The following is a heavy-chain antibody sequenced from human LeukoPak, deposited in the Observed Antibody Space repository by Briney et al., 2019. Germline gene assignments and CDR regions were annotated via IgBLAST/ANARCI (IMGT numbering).Heavy chain of an antibody. CDR2: IYPGDSDT. CDR1: GYSFTSYW. CDR3: AITRGYSYGSRTFDY. Sequence: GESLKISCKGSGYSFTSYWIGWVRQMPGKGLEWMGIIYPGDSDTRYSPSFQGQVTISADKSISTAYLQWCSLKASDTAMYYCAITRGYSYGSRTFDYWGQGTLVTVSS. J-gene: IGHJ4*02. V-gene: IGHV5-51*01. D-gene: IGHD5-18*01.